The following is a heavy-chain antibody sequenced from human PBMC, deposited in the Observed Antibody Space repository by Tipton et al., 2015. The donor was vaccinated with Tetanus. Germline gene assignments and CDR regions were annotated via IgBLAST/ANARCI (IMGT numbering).Heavy chain of an antibody. V-gene: IGHV3-21*01. Sequence: GSLRLSCAASGFTFSSYAMSWVRQAPGRGLEWVSSISSTSRYINYAASLEGRFTISRDNAKNSLSLQMNSLRIDDTAVYYCVSGSALGNWGQGTLVTVSS. J-gene: IGHJ4*02. CDR2: ISSTSRYI. CDR1: GFTFSSYA. D-gene: IGHD6-25*01. CDR3: VSGSALGN.